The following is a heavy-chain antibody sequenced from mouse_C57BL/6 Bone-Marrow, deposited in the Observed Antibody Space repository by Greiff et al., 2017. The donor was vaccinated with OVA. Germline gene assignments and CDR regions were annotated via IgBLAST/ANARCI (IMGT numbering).Heavy chain of an antibody. J-gene: IGHJ3*01. D-gene: IGHD1-1*01. Sequence: VQLQQPGAELVKPGASVKLSCKASGYTFTSYWMHWVKQRPGQGLEWIGMIHPNSGSTNYNEKFKSKATLTVDQSSSTAYMQLSSLTSEDSAVYYCASPYYYGSSYGIAYWGQGTLVTVSA. CDR3: ASPYYYGSSYGIAY. CDR2: IHPNSGST. V-gene: IGHV1-64*01. CDR1: GYTFTSYW.